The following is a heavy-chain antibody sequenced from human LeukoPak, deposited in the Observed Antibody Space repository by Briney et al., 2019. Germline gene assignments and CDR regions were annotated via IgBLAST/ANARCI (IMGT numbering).Heavy chain of an antibody. CDR3: AREAMYSYGNNFDY. CDR2: IYYSGST. J-gene: IGHJ4*02. V-gene: IGHV4-61*08. CDR1: GGSISSGGYY. D-gene: IGHD5-18*01. Sequence: SETLSLTCTVSGGSISSGGYYWSWIRQHPGKGLEWIGYIYYSGSTNYNPSLKSRVTISVDTSKNQFSLKLSSVTAADTAVCHCAREAMYSYGNNFDYWGQGTLVTVSS.